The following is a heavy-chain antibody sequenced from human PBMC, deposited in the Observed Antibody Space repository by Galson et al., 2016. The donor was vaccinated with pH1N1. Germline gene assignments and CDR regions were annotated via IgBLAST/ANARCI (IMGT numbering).Heavy chain of an antibody. D-gene: IGHD6-19*01. CDR3: ASGRLGRGVDY. V-gene: IGHV4-4*07. CDR2: IYASEISSTGIT. CDR1: GRSISNHY. Sequence: LSLTCTVSGRSISNHYWSWIRPTAAKGLEWIGRIYASEISSTGITNYNPSLKSRVTMSMDTSKNQFSLKLSSVTAADTAVYYCASGRLGRGVDYWGQGTLVTVSS. J-gene: IGHJ4*02.